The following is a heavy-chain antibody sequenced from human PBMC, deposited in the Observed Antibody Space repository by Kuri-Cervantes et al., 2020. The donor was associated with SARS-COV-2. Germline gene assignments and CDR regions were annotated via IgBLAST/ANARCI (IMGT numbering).Heavy chain of an antibody. J-gene: IGHJ4*02. V-gene: IGHV3-33*06. D-gene: IGHD3-22*01. Sequence: GESLKISCAASGLTFSSYGMHWVRQAPGKGLEWVAVIWYDGSNKYYADSVQGRFTISRDNSKNTLYLRMNSLRAEDTALYYCAKGPLYYYDSSGYLLDYWGQGTLVTVSS. CDR1: GLTFSSYG. CDR2: IWYDGSNK. CDR3: AKGPLYYYDSSGYLLDY.